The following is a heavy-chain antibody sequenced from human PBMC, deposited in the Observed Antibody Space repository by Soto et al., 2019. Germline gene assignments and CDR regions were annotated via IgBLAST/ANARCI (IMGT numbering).Heavy chain of an antibody. D-gene: IGHD2-15*01. CDR3: ARDHSKGVLLAVFEI. J-gene: IGHJ3*02. CDR2: IYYSGST. Sequence: SETLSLTCTVSGGSISSYYWSWIRQPPGKGLEWIGYIYYSGSTNYNPSLKSRVTITVDTSKNQYSLKLSSVTAADTAVFYCARDHSKGVLLAVFEIRRNGTMVPVSS. CDR1: GGSISSYY. V-gene: IGHV4-59*01.